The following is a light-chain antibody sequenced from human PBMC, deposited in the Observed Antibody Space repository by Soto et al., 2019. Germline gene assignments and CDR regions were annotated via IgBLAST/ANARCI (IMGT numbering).Light chain of an antibody. V-gene: IGKV3-20*01. CDR2: GAS. Sequence: EVVLTQSPGTLSLSPGDRATLSCRASESIDSAYFAWYQQKPGLAPRVLIYGASNRATGVPDRFSGSGSGTDFTITSTKLDHEDFAVYYCHLFEDSVTFGGGTKVEIE. J-gene: IGKJ4*01. CDR3: HLFEDSVT. CDR1: ESIDSAY.